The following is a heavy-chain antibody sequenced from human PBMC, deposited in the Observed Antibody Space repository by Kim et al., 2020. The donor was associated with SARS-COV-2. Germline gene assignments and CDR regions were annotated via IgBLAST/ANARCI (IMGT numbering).Heavy chain of an antibody. CDR3: ARAGFWSGYGWFNP. J-gene: IGHJ5*02. CDR2: IYHNGNT. CDR1: GASIRNADYY. Sequence: SETLSLTCTVSGASIRNADYYWAWIRHHPGKGLEWLGCIYHNGNTKHNSSLRSRVTMAIDTSENRFSLELRSVTAADTAVYYCARAGFWSGYGWFNPWGQGTLAT. D-gene: IGHD3-3*01. V-gene: IGHV4-31*03.